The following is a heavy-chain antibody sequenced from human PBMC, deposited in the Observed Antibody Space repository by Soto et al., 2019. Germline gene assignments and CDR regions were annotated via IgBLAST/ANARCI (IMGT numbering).Heavy chain of an antibody. D-gene: IGHD1-26*01. Sequence: QVQLVESGGGVVQPGRSLRLSCAASGFTFSSYGMHWVRQAPGKGLEWVAVIWYDGSNKYYADSVKGRFTISRDNSKNTLYLQMNSLRAEDTAVYYCARGQSKREVPPSRWGQGTLVTVSS. CDR3: ARGQSKREVPPSR. V-gene: IGHV3-33*01. CDR1: GFTFSSYG. J-gene: IGHJ4*02. CDR2: IWYDGSNK.